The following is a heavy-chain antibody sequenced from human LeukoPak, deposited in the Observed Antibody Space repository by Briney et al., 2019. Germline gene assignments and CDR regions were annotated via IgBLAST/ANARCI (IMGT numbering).Heavy chain of an antibody. V-gene: IGHV3-23*01. D-gene: IGHD6-13*01. Sequence: GGSLRLSCAASGFTFSSYAVSWVRQAPGKGLEWVSAISGSGGSTYYADSVKGRFTISRDNSKNTLYLQMNSLRAEDTAVYYCAKAGSSWYSYYYGMDVWGQGTTVTVSS. CDR3: AKAGSSWYSYYYGMDV. CDR1: GFTFSSYA. CDR2: ISGSGGST. J-gene: IGHJ6*02.